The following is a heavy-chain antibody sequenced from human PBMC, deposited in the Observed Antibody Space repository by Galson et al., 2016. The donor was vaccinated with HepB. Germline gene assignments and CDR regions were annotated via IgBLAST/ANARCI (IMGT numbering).Heavy chain of an antibody. CDR1: GFTSRAYT. CDR3: ARGMGVVLRVIADLFDY. Sequence: SLRLSCAASGFTSRAYTMSWVRQAPGKGLEWVANIKEDGSERYFVDSVKGRFTVSRDNAKNSLYLQMNSLRVDDTAVYYCARGMGVVLRVIADLFDYWGQGTLVTVSS. D-gene: IGHD3-16*02. J-gene: IGHJ4*02. V-gene: IGHV3-7*01. CDR2: IKEDGSER.